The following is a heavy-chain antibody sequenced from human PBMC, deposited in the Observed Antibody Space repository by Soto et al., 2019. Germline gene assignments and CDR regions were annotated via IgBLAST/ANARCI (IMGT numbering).Heavy chain of an antibody. CDR1: GFTFSDYV. V-gene: IGHV3-23*01. CDR3: ARDRSTDFGLDV. Sequence: EVQLLESGGDLAQPGGSLRLSCVASGFTFSDYVMSWVRQVPGKGLEWVSSISDGGERTDYRDSVRGRFTISRDNARFTLRLQMNSLRVDDTAIYFCARDRSTDFGLDVWGQGTTVTVSS. CDR2: ISDGGERT. J-gene: IGHJ6*02. D-gene: IGHD3-3*01.